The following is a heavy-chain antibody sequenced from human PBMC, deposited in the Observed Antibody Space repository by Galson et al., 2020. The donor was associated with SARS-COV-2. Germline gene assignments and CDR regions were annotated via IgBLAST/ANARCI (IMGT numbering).Heavy chain of an antibody. CDR2: TFYRSKWFI. V-gene: IGHV6-1*01. D-gene: IGHD6-19*01. J-gene: IGHJ4*01. CDR3: ARGVAVAGHPTSFFDF. CDR1: GDSVSSNNAT. Sequence: SQTLSLTCAISGDSVSSNNATWNWIRQSPSRGLEWLGRTFYRSKWFIDYAVSVKSRITINPDTSNKQFSLLLNSVTPEDSAVYYCARGVAVAGHPTSFFDFWGQGTLVTVSS.